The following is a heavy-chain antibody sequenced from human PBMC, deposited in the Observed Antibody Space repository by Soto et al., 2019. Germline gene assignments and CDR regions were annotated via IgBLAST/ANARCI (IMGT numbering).Heavy chain of an antibody. CDR2: IIPIFGTA. CDR1: GGTFSSYA. CDR3: AGWELLQGVYYYGMDV. D-gene: IGHD1-26*01. V-gene: IGHV1-69*01. Sequence: QVQLVQSGAEVKKPGFSVKVSCKASGGTFSSYAISWVRQAPGQGREWRGGIIPIFGTANYAQKFQGRVTITADESTSTAYMELSSLRSEDTAVYYCAGWELLQGVYYYGMDVWGQGTTVTVSS. J-gene: IGHJ6*02.